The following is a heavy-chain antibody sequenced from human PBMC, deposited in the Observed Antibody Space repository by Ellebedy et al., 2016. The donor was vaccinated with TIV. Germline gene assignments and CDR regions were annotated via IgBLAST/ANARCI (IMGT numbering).Heavy chain of an antibody. Sequence: MPSETLSLTCAISGDSVSSNSVARNWIRQSPSRGLEWLGRAYYRSKWHNEYAISVRSRITINPDTSKNQFSLQLNSVTPEDTAVYYCARALPHFDIWGQGTMVTVSS. CDR3: ARALPHFDI. CDR1: GDSVSSNSVA. CDR2: AYYRSKWHN. J-gene: IGHJ3*02. V-gene: IGHV6-1*01.